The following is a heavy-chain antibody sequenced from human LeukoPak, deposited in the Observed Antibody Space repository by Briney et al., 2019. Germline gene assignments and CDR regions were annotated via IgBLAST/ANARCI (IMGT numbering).Heavy chain of an antibody. D-gene: IGHD3-9*01. V-gene: IGHV4-34*01. CDR2: INHSGST. J-gene: IGHJ6*02. CDR1: GGSFSGYY. CDR3: ARGSLRYFDWLYGYYGMDV. Sequence: SETLSLTCAVYGGSFSGYYWSWIRQPPGKGLEWIGEINHSGSTNYNPSLKSRVTIPVDTSKNQFSLKLSSVTAADTAVYYCARGSLRYFDWLYGYYGMDVWGQGTTVTVSS.